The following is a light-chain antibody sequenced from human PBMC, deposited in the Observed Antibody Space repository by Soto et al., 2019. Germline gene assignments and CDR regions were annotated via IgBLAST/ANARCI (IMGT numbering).Light chain of an antibody. CDR2: EVS. J-gene: IGLJ3*02. CDR1: GSDVGNYNY. V-gene: IGLV2-8*01. CDR3: ASYAGSKGVL. Sequence: QSVLTQPPSASGSPGQSVTISCTGTGSDVGNYNYVSWYQQHPGSAPKLVIYEVSKRPSGVPDRFSGSKSGYTASLTVSGLQADDEADYYCASYAGSKGVLFGGGTKLTVL.